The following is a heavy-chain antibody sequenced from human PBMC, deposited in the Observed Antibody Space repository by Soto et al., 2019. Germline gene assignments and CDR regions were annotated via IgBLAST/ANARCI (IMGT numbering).Heavy chain of an antibody. CDR3: AKDTDYYDSSGYYDY. CDR2: ISYDGSNK. CDR1: GFTFSSYG. D-gene: IGHD3-22*01. J-gene: IGHJ4*02. Sequence: PGGSLRLSCAASGFTFSSYGMHWVRQAPGKGLEWVAVISYDGSNKCYADSVKGRFTISRDNSKNTLYLQMNSLRAEDTAVYYCAKDTDYYDSSGYYDYWGQGTLVTVSS. V-gene: IGHV3-30*18.